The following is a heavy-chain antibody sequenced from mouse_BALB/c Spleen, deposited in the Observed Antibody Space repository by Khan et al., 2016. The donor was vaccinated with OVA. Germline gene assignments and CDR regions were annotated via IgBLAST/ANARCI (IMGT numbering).Heavy chain of an antibody. J-gene: IGHJ3*01. D-gene: IGHD2-14*01. V-gene: IGHV3-8*02. CDR1: GDSITSGY. Sequence: EVQLQESGPSLVKPSQTLSLTCSATGDSITSGYWSWIRKFPGNKLEYMGYMIYTGYTDYNPSLNSRIAITRHTSKNQDSLKLDAVTTEDTATYYCARATYRYAFAYWGQGTLVTVSA. CDR3: ARATYRYAFAY. CDR2: MIYTGYT.